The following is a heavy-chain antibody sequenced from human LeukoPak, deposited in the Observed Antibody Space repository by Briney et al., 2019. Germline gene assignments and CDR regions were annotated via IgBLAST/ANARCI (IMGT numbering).Heavy chain of an antibody. CDR1: GFTFSVAA. J-gene: IGHJ3*01. CDR3: AKDIQLST. CDR2: IGASGEST. D-gene: IGHD5-24*01. Sequence: GGSLRLSCAASGFTFSVAAMTWVRQAPGKGLEWVSLIGASGESTYYADSVKGRFTISRDNSKNTRYLQMNSLRVEDTAMYFCAKDIQLSTWGLGTMVTVSS. V-gene: IGHV3-23*01.